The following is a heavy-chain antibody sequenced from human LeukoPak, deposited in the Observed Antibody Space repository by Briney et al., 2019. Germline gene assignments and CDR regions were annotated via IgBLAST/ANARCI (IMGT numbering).Heavy chain of an antibody. CDR2: ISAYNGNT. V-gene: IGHV1-18*01. CDR1: GYTFTNYG. CDR3: SRGGGTVAGTWFDP. Sequence: ASLKVSCKASGYTFTNYGISWVRQAPGQGLEWMGWISAYNGNTNYPQKLQGRVTITTDTSTSTAYMELRSLRSDDTAVYYCSRGGGTVAGTWFDPWGQGTLVTVSS. J-gene: IGHJ5*02. D-gene: IGHD6-19*01.